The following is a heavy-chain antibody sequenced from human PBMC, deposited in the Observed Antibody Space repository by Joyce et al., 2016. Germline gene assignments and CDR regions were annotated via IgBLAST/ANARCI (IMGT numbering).Heavy chain of an antibody. V-gene: IGHV4-31*03. CDR1: GAPVTIDDYY. D-gene: IGHD5-12*01. Sequence: QVQLQESGPGLVKPSQTLSLTCSVSGAPVTIDDYYWIWMRQHPGEALEGIWYIHGSGSAYYTSSLESRCTIAVDTSKNHFSLKLTSVTAADTAVYYCASFPRGISGSTFYFDHWGQGILVTVSS. CDR3: ASFPRGISGSTFYFDH. J-gene: IGHJ4*02. CDR2: IHGSGSA.